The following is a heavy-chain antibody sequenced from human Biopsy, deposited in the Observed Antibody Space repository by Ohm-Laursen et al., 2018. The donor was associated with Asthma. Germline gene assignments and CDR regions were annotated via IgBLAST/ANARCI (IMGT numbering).Heavy chain of an antibody. J-gene: IGHJ6*02. CDR3: ARGYSGTDRIVYYYSGMEV. D-gene: IGHD5-12*01. Sequence: SSVKVSCKASGDSLGSFINYAISWVRQAPRRGLEWMGGLIPVLGTADYAPMFEGRVTITADESTSTAYLELTSLRFEDTAVYYCARGYSGTDRIVYYYSGMEVWGQGTTVTVSS. V-gene: IGHV1-69*01. CDR1: GDSLGSFINYA. CDR2: LIPVLGTA.